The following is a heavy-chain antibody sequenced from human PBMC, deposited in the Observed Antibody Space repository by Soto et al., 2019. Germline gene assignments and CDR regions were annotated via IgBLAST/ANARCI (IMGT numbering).Heavy chain of an antibody. D-gene: IGHD3-3*01. Sequence: GGSLRLSCAASGFTFSSYAMSWVRQAPGKGLEWVSAISGSGGSTYYADSVKGRFTISRDNSKNTLYLQMNSLRAEDMAVYYCAKDLRFLEWYFDYWGQGTLVTVSS. CDR1: GFTFSSYA. J-gene: IGHJ4*02. CDR2: ISGSGGST. V-gene: IGHV3-23*01. CDR3: AKDLRFLEWYFDY.